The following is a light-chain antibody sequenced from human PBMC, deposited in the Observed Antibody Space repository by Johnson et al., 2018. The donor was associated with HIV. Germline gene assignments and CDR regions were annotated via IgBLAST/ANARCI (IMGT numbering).Light chain of an antibody. CDR1: SSNIGNNY. J-gene: IGLJ1*01. Sequence: QSVLSQPPSVSAAPGQKVTISCSGSSSNIGNNYVSWYQQLPGTAPKLLIYENNKRPSGIPDRFSGSKSDTSATLGITGLQTGDEADYYCGAWDSGLTAGVFGTGTKVTVL. CDR2: ENN. V-gene: IGLV1-51*02. CDR3: GAWDSGLTAGV.